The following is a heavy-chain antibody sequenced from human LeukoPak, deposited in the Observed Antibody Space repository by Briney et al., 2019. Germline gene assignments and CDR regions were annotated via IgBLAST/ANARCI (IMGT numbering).Heavy chain of an antibody. CDR3: ARLGYSYVFDY. V-gene: IGHV4-59*08. CDR1: GGSISNY. Sequence: SETLSLTCTVSGGSISNYWSWIRQPPGKGLEWIGYIYYSGSTNYNPSLKSRVTISVDTSKNQFSLKLSSVTAADTAVYYCARLGYSYVFDYWGQGTLVTVSS. J-gene: IGHJ4*02. CDR2: IYYSGST. D-gene: IGHD5-18*01.